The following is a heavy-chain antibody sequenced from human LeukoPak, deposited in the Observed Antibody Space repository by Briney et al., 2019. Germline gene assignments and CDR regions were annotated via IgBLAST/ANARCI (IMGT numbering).Heavy chain of an antibody. V-gene: IGHV3-21*06. CDR3: ARDTYDILTGYYKWAFDI. CDR1: GFTFSSYT. Sequence: GGAVRLSCAASGFTFSSYTMNWVRQAPGKGLEWVSSISRSSSYIYYEDSVKGRFIISRDNAKNSLYLQINSLRAEDTAVYYCARDTYDILTGYYKWAFDIWGQGTMVTVSS. CDR2: ISRSSSYI. D-gene: IGHD3-9*01. J-gene: IGHJ3*02.